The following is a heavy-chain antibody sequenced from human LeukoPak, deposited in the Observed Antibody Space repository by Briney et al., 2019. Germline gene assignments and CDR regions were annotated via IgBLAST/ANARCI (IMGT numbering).Heavy chain of an antibody. V-gene: IGHV4-39*01. Sequence: PETLSLTCTVSGGSISSSSYYWGWIRQPPGKGLEWIGSIYYSGSTYYNPSLKSRVTISVDTSKNQFSLKLSSVTAADTAVYYCARELAVAGRDFDYWGQGTLVTVSS. CDR3: ARELAVAGRDFDY. CDR2: IYYSGST. CDR1: GGSISSSSYY. D-gene: IGHD6-19*01. J-gene: IGHJ4*02.